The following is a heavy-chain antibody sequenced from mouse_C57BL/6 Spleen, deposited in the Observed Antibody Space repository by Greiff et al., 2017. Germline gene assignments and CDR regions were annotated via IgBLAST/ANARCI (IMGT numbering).Heavy chain of an antibody. D-gene: IGHD1-1*01. J-gene: IGHJ4*01. CDR1: GYTFTSYW. V-gene: IGHV1-55*01. CDR3: ARGITTVRYAMDY. Sequence: QVQLQQSGAELVKPGASVKMSCKASGYTFTSYWITWVKQRPGQGLEWIGDIYPGSGSTNYNEKFKSKATLTVDTSSSTAYMQLSSLTSEDSAVYYCARGITTVRYAMDYWGQGTSVTVSS. CDR2: IYPGSGST.